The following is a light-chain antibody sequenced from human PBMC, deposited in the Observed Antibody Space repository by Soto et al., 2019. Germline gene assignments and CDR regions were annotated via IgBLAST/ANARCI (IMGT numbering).Light chain of an antibody. Sequence: EVVMTQSPGILSVSLGESATLSCRASQSVDGYLAWYQQKPGQAPRLLIYGASTRATGVTARFRGGGSGTEFTLTISSLQSEDSAVYYCQQYHKWPPITFGQGTRLEIK. V-gene: IGKV3-15*01. CDR3: QQYHKWPPIT. J-gene: IGKJ5*01. CDR1: QSVDGY. CDR2: GAS.